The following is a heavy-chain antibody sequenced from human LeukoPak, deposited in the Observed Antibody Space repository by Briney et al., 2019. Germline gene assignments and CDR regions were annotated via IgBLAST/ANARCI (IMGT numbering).Heavy chain of an antibody. V-gene: IGHV4-34*01. Sequence: SETLSLTCAVYGASFSGYYWSWIRQPPGKGLEWIGEINHSGSTNYNPSLKSRVTISVDTSKNQFSLKLSSVTAADTAVYYCARTRGGSSWYPLYSGMDVWGKGTTVTVAS. CDR2: INHSGST. CDR3: ARTRGGSSWYPLYSGMDV. CDR1: GASFSGYY. D-gene: IGHD6-13*01. J-gene: IGHJ6*04.